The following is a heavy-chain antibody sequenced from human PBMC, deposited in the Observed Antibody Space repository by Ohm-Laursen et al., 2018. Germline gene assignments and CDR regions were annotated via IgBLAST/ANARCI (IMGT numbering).Heavy chain of an antibody. CDR1: GSTFSSYA. Sequence: SLRLSCAASGSTFSSYAMSWVRQAPGKGLEWVSTISDSGGRSHYADSVKGRFTVSRDNSKNTLYLQVNSLRAEDTAVYYCAKSRSGDGINVDCWGQGTLVTVSS. V-gene: IGHV3-23*01. J-gene: IGHJ4*02. D-gene: IGHD3-10*01. CDR2: ISDSGGRS. CDR3: AKSRSGDGINVDC.